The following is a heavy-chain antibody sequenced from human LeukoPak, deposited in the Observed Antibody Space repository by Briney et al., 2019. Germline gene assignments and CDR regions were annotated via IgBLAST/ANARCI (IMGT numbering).Heavy chain of an antibody. V-gene: IGHV3-23*01. J-gene: IGHJ4*02. Sequence: GGSLRLSCAASGFTFSSYAMSWVRQAPGKGLEWVSAISGSGGSTYYADSVKGRFTISRDNSKNTLYLRMNSLRAEDTAVYYCASGEGHYYDSSGYYKFDYWGQGTLVTVSS. D-gene: IGHD3-22*01. CDR2: ISGSGGST. CDR3: ASGEGHYYDSSGYYKFDY. CDR1: GFTFSSYA.